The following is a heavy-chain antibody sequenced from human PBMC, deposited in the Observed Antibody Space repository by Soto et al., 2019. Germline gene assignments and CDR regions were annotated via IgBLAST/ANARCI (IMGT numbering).Heavy chain of an antibody. CDR2: IYYSGST. CDR3: ARALQQRKPVGFYHYYMDV. D-gene: IGHD6-13*01. J-gene: IGHJ6*03. V-gene: IGHV4-59*01. Sequence: PSETLSLTCTVSGGSISSYYWSWIRQPPGKGLEWIGYIYYSGSTNYNPSLKSRVTISVDTSKNQFSLKLSSVTAADTAVYYCARALQQRKPVGFYHYYMDVWGKGTTVTVSS. CDR1: GGSISSYY.